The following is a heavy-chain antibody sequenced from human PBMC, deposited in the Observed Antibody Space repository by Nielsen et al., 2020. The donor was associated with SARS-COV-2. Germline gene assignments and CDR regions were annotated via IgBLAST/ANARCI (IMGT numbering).Heavy chain of an antibody. J-gene: IGHJ5*02. CDR3: ARDDSSGCP. D-gene: IGHD6-19*01. Sequence: SETLSLPCAVKGGSSSGYYWSWIRQPPGKGLEWIGEINHSGSTNYNPSLKSRVTISVDTSKNQFSLKLSSVTAADTAVYYCARDDSSGCPWGQGTLVTVSS. CDR1: GGSSSGYY. CDR2: INHSGST. V-gene: IGHV4-34*01.